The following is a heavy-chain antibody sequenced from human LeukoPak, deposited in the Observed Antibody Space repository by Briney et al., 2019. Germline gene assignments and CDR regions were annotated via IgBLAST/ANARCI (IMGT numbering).Heavy chain of an antibody. D-gene: IGHD1-26*01. V-gene: IGHV4-59*08. CDR2: IYYSGST. J-gene: IGHJ4*02. CDR3: ARHLVGATGTGPFDY. Sequence: SETLSLTCTASGGSISGYYWSWIRQPPGKGLEWIGYIYYSGSTNYNPSLKSRVTMSVDTSKNQFSLKLSSVTAADTAVYYCARHLVGATGTGPFDYWGQGTLVTVAS. CDR1: GGSISGYY.